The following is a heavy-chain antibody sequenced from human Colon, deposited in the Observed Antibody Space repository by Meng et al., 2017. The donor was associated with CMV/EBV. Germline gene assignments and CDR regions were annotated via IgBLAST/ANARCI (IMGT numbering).Heavy chain of an antibody. J-gene: IGHJ4*02. CDR1: GGTFSSYA. Sequence: SVKVSCKASGGTFSSYAISWVRQAPGQGLEWMGGIIPILGIANYAQKFQGRVTITADKSTSTAYMELSSLRSEDTAVYYCARGGYCSSTSCYPFDYWGQGTLVTVSS. V-gene: IGHV1-69*10. CDR2: IIPILGIA. D-gene: IGHD2-2*01. CDR3: ARGGYCSSTSCYPFDY.